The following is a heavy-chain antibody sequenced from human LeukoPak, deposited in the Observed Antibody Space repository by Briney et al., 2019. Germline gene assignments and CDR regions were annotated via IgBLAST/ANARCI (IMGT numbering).Heavy chain of an antibody. CDR1: RFTFSSYS. Sequence: GGSLRLSCAASRFTFSSYSMNWVRQAPGKGLEWVSSISSSSSYIYYADSLKGRFTISRDNAKNSLYLQMNSLRAEDTAVYYCARDLIRPDTYCSGGSCHIDYWGQGTLVTVSS. CDR2: ISSSSSYI. J-gene: IGHJ4*02. D-gene: IGHD2-15*01. CDR3: ARDLIRPDTYCSGGSCHIDY. V-gene: IGHV3-21*01.